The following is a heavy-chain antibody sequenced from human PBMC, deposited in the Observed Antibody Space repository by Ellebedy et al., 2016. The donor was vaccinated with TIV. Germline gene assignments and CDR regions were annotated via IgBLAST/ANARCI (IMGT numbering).Heavy chain of an antibody. Sequence: GESLKIPCAASGFTFSSYWMSWVRQAPGKGLEWVANINQDGSGKNYVDSVKGRFTISRDNARNSVHLQRNSLRAEDTAVYYCASDSSDWPQIDYWGQGTLVTVSS. J-gene: IGHJ4*02. CDR1: GFTFSSYW. D-gene: IGHD6-19*01. CDR2: INQDGSGK. V-gene: IGHV3-7*03. CDR3: ASDSSDWPQIDY.